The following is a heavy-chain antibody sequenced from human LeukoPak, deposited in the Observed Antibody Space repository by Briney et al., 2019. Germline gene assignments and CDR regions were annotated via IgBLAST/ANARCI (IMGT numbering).Heavy chain of an antibody. CDR3: ARTGGYPGINKRPVDY. D-gene: IGHD3-22*01. V-gene: IGHV3-23*01. CDR2: ISGDGKDT. Sequence: GGSLRLSCAASGFTFSSYGMSWVRQAPGKGLQWVSAISGDGKDTDYPDSVKGRFTISRDNSKNTLYLQMNSLRAEDTAVYYCARTGGYPGINKRPVDYWGQGTLVTVSS. J-gene: IGHJ4*02. CDR1: GFTFSSYG.